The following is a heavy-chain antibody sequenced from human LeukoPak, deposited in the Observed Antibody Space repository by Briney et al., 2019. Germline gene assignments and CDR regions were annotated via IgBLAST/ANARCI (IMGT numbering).Heavy chain of an antibody. V-gene: IGHV3-73*01. CDR2: IRSKANSYAT. J-gene: IGHJ4*02. Sequence: GGSLKLSCAASGFTFSGSAMHWVRQASGKGLEWVGRIRSKANSYATAYAASVKGRFTISRDDSKNTAYLQMNSLKTEDTAVYYCTSHLYYYDSSGYYSDYWGQGTLVTVSS. CDR3: TSHLYYYDSSGYYSDY. D-gene: IGHD3-22*01. CDR1: GFTFSGSA.